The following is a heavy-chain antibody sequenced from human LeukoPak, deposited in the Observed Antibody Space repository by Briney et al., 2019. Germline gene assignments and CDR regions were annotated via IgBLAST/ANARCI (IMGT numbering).Heavy chain of an antibody. D-gene: IGHD1-20*01. CDR2: ISSDGTSA. V-gene: IGHV3-23*05. Sequence: ETLSLTCAVNGGSFSGYYWFWIRQPPGKGLEWVSSISSDGTSAFYADSVKGRFTISRDNSKNTLALQMNSLRAEDTALYSYAASYPLYDWNRGQVDYWGQGTLVTVSS. CDR1: GGSFSGYY. J-gene: IGHJ4*02. CDR3: AASYPLYDWNRGQVDY.